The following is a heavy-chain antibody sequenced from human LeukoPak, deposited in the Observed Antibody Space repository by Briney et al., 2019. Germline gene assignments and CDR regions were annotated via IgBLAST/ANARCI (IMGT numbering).Heavy chain of an antibody. V-gene: IGHV1-58*02. D-gene: IGHD3-3*01. CDR1: GFTFASSL. CDR2: IVVGSGDT. CDR3: AADDFSTTGPIDS. Sequence: SVKVSCKASGFTFASSLIQWVRQARGQRLEWIGWIVVGSGDTIYAQRFQERVTITRDVSAGTAYMELSSLRSEDTAVYFCAADDFSTTGPIDSWGQGTLVSVSS. J-gene: IGHJ4*02.